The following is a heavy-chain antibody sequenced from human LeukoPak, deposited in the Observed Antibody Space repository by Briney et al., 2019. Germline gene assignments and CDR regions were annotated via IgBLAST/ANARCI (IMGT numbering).Heavy chain of an antibody. J-gene: IGHJ4*02. CDR1: GGSISSSSYY. CDR3: ARQGPSSGRPKDFDY. Sequence: ESSETLSLTCTVSGGSISSSSYYWGWNRQPPGKGLEWIGSIYYSGSTYYNPSLKSRVTISVDTSKNQFSLKLSSVTAADTAVYYCARQGPSSGRPKDFDYWGQGTLVTVSS. CDR2: IYYSGST. D-gene: IGHD3-22*01. V-gene: IGHV4-39*01.